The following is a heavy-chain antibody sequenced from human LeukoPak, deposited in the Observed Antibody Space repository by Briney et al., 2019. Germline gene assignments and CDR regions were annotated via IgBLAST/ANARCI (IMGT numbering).Heavy chain of an antibody. CDR2: ISYDGSNK. D-gene: IGHD3-22*01. V-gene: IGHV3-30-3*01. Sequence: GGSLRLSCAASGFTFSSYAMHWVRQAPGKGLEWVAVISYDGSNKYYADSVKGRFTISRDNSKNTLYLQMNSLRAEDTAVYYCAPDGPYDSSGSDYWGQGTLVTVSS. CDR1: GFTFSSYA. J-gene: IGHJ4*02. CDR3: APDGPYDSSGSDY.